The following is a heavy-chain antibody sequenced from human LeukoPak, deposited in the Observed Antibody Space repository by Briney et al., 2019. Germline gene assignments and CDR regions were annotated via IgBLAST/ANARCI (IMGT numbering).Heavy chain of an antibody. CDR2: ISGSGEGI. CDR1: GFTLSSHA. J-gene: IGHJ4*02. D-gene: IGHD5/OR15-5a*01. V-gene: IGHV3-23*01. Sequence: GGSLRLSCTASGFTLSSHAMRWVRQAPGKGLEWVSLISGSGEGINYADSVQGRFTISRDNSKNTLYLEMNSLRAEDTAVYHCAKADCSSVYCFVRDFWGQGTLVTVSS. CDR3: AKADCSSVYCFVRDF.